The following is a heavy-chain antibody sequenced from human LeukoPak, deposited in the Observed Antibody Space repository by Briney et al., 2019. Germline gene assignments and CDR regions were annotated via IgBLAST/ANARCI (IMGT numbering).Heavy chain of an antibody. V-gene: IGHV3-23*01. Sequence: PGGSLRLSCVASGFTFSSYAMSWVRQAPGKGLEWVSAISGSGVTTHYADSVKGRFTISRDNSKNTLYLQMNSLRAEDTAVYYCARETGSAVGSTDFDYWGQGTLVTVSS. D-gene: IGHD4-17*01. CDR1: GFTFSSYA. CDR3: ARETGSAVGSTDFDY. J-gene: IGHJ4*02. CDR2: ISGSGVTT.